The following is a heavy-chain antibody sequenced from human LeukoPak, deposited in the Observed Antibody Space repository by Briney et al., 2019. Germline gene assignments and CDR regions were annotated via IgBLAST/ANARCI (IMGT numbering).Heavy chain of an antibody. CDR2: IFGSGGSP. Sequence: GGSLRPSCEASGFTFGSHAMYWVRQAPGKGLEWVAGIFGSGGSPHYADPVKGRFTISRDHSRNTVYLQINSLRAEDTAVYYCGKTTVGYSSGQKPAWPVDYWGQGTLVTVSS. D-gene: IGHD5-18*01. CDR1: GFTFGSHA. J-gene: IGHJ4*02. V-gene: IGHV3-23*01. CDR3: GKTTVGYSSGQKPAWPVDY.